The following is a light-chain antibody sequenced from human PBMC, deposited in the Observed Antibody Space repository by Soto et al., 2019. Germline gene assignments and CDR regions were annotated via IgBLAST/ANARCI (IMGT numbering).Light chain of an antibody. J-gene: IGLJ2*01. Sequence: QSALTQPASVSGSPGQSITISCTGTSSDVGGYNYVSWYQQHPGKAPKLMIYDVSSRPSGVSNRFSGSRSGNTASLTISGLQVEDEADYYCSSYTSSSTVIFGGGTKLTVL. CDR2: DVS. V-gene: IGLV2-14*03. CDR1: SSDVGGYNY. CDR3: SSYTSSSTVI.